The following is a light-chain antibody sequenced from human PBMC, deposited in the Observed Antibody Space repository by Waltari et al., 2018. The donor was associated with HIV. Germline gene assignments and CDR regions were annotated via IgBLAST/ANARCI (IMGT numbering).Light chain of an antibody. V-gene: IGKV3-15*01. J-gene: IGKJ1*01. CDR3: QQYSHWPRT. Sequence: MTQSPATLSVSPGESATLSCSASQSISTDLAWFQQKPGQAPRLLIYGASSRATGIPARFSGGGSGTDFTLTISGLQSEDFAVYYCQQYSHWPRTFGQGTTVDIK. CDR2: GAS. CDR1: QSISTD.